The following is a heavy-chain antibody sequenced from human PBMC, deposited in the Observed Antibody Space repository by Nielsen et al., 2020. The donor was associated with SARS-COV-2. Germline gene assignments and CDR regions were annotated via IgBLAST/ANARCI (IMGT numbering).Heavy chain of an antibody. CDR3: ARDRATVTYAFDI. V-gene: IGHV3-30-3*01. J-gene: IGHJ3*02. D-gene: IGHD4-17*01. CDR2: ISYDGSNK. CDR1: GFTFSSYA. Sequence: GGSLRLSCAASGFTFSSYAMHWVRQVPGKGLEWVAVISYDGSNKYYADSVKGRFTISRDNSKNTLYLQMNSLRAEDTAVYYCARDRATVTYAFDIWGQGTMVTVSS.